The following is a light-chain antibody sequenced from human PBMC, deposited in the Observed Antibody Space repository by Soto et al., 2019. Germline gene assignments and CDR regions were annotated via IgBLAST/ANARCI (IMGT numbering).Light chain of an antibody. J-gene: IGLJ1*01. CDR3: GTWDTSLPACV. CDR2: DVN. Sequence: QSVLTQPPSVSAAPGQRVTISCSGSASNIGNNSVSWYQQLPGAAPKLLIYDVNNRPSGIPDRFSGSKSGTSATLGITGLQTGDEADYYCGTWDTSLPACVFGPGTKVTVL. V-gene: IGLV1-51*01. CDR1: ASNIGNNS.